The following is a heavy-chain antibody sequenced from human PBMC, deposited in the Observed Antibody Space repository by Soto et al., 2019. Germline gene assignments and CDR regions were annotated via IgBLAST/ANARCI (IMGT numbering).Heavy chain of an antibody. CDR2: ISRDGSSK. J-gene: IGHJ4*02. CDR1: GFTFSRYA. D-gene: IGHD2-8*01. CDR3: AHSRNGAVPDSINF. V-gene: IGHV3-30-3*01. Sequence: GGSLRLSCAASGFTFSRYAMHWVRQAPGEGLEWVAVISRDGSSKYYGDSVKGRFTVSRDNSNNTLYLSMTSLRPDDTAVFYCAHSRNGAVPDSINFWGQGTLVTVSS.